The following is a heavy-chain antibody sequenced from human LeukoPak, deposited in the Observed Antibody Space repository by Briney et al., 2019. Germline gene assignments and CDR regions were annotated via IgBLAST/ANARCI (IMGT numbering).Heavy chain of an antibody. Sequence: CXASGFTFSSYWMHWVRQAPGKGLVWVSRINSDGSSTSYADSVKGRFTISRDNAKNTLYLQMNSLRAEDTAVYYCARDPRRCGGDCYSGYFDYWGQGTLVTVSS. D-gene: IGHD2-21*02. J-gene: IGHJ4*02. V-gene: IGHV3-74*01. CDR1: GFTFSSYW. CDR3: ARDPRRCGGDCYSGYFDY. CDR2: INSDGSST.